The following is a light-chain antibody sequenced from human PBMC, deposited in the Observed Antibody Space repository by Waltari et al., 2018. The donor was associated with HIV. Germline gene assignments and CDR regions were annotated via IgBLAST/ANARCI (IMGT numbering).Light chain of an antibody. J-gene: IGLJ2*01. CDR1: CGHSAYA. CDR2: LNSDGSH. CDR3: QTWGNGFVI. V-gene: IGLV4-69*02. Sequence: QLVLTQSPSASASLGASVKPTCTLSCGHSAYAIAWHQQQPEKGPRYLMKLNSDGSHSKGDGIPDRFSGSSSGTERYLTISSLQSEDGADYYCQTWGNGFVIFGGGTKLSVL.